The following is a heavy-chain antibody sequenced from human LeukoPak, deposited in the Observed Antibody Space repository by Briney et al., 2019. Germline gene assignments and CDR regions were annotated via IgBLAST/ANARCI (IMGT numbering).Heavy chain of an antibody. D-gene: IGHD3-9*01. Sequence: ASVKVSCKASGYTFTSHAITWVRQAPGQGLEWMGWIAPYNGDTNYAQSLQGRVSMTTDTSTSIAYMELTSLRSDDTAVYYCARTAKVAGYSHYFFDFWGPGTLVTVSS. V-gene: IGHV1-18*01. CDR2: IAPYNGDT. CDR1: GYTFTSHA. J-gene: IGHJ4*02. CDR3: ARTAKVAGYSHYFFDF.